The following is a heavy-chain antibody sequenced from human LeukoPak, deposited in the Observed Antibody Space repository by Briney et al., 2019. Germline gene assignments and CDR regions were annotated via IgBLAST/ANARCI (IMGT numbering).Heavy chain of an antibody. V-gene: IGHV3-48*04. D-gene: IGHD4-17*01. J-gene: IGHJ6*03. CDR1: GFTFSSYS. CDR2: ISSSSSTI. CDR3: ARDEFPFEPPYGERSMDV. Sequence: GGSLRLSCAASGFTFSSYSMNWVRQAPGKGLEWVSYISSSSSTIYYADSVKGRFTISRDNAKNSLYLQMNSLRAEDTAVYYCARDEFPFEPPYGERSMDVWGKGTTVTVSS.